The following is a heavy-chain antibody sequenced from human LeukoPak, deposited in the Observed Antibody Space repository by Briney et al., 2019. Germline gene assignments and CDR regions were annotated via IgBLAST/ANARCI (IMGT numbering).Heavy chain of an antibody. J-gene: IGHJ5*02. CDR3: ASYGDYWWFDP. Sequence: KASETLSLTCAVSGYSISSGYYWSWIRQPPGKGLEWIGSIYHSGSTYYNPSLKSRVTISVDTSKNQFSLRLSSVTAADTAVYYCASYGDYWWFDPWGQGTLVTVSS. CDR2: IYHSGST. CDR1: GYSISSGYY. D-gene: IGHD4-17*01. V-gene: IGHV4-38-2*01.